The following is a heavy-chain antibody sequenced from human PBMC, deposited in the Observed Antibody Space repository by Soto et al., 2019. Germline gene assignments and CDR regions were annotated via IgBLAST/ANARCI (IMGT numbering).Heavy chain of an antibody. CDR2: INHSGST. V-gene: IGHV4-34*01. CDR1: GGSFSGYY. J-gene: IGHJ4*02. D-gene: IGHD6-13*01. CDR3: ARGSVYSSSWYENYFDY. Sequence: PSETLSLTCAVYGGSFSGYYWSWIRQPPGKGLEWIGEINHSGSTNYNPSLKSRVTISVDTSKNQFSLKLSSVTAADTAVYYCARGSVYSSSWYENYFDYWGQGTLVTVSS.